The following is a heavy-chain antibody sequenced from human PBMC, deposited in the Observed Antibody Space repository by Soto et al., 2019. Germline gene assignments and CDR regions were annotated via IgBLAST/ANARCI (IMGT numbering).Heavy chain of an antibody. CDR2: INHSGST. V-gene: IGHV4-34*01. D-gene: IGHD2-15*01. CDR3: ARGEVVVAATRLNWFDP. J-gene: IGHJ5*02. Sequence: SETLSLTCAVYGGSFSGYYWSWIRQPPGKGLEWIGEINHSGSTNYNPSLKSRVTISVDMSKNQFSLKLSSVTAADTAVYYCARGEVVVAATRLNWFDPWGQGTLVTVSS. CDR1: GGSFSGYY.